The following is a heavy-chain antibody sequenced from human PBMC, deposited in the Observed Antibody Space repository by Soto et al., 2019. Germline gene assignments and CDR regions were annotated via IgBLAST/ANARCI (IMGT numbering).Heavy chain of an antibody. J-gene: IGHJ3*02. V-gene: IGHV3-23*01. D-gene: IGHD5-12*01. CDR2: LSRGGGST. CDR1: GFTFSSHG. Sequence: AQLLESGGGSVQPGGSLRLSCAASGFTFSSHGMSWIRQAPGKGLEWISGLSRGGGSTYYVDSVKGRFTISRDSAKNTLDLIMKSLRVEDTALYYCARDGQYRTDGFDIWGQGTMVTVSS. CDR3: ARDGQYRTDGFDI.